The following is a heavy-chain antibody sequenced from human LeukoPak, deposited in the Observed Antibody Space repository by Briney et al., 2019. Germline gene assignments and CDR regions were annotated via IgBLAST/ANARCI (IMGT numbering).Heavy chain of an antibody. V-gene: IGHV3-48*03. CDR3: ARDLNSGYGYDAFDI. D-gene: IGHD5-12*01. CDR1: GFTFSSYE. CDR2: ISSSGSTI. Sequence: PPGGSLRLSCAASGFTFSSYEMNWVRQAPGKGLEWVSYISSSGSTIYYEDPVKGRFTISRDNAKNSLYLQMNSLRAEDTAVYYCARDLNSGYGYDAFDIWGQGTMVTVSS. J-gene: IGHJ3*02.